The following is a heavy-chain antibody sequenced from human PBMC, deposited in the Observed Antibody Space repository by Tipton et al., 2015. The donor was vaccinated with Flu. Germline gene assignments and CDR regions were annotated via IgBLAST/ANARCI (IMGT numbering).Heavy chain of an antibody. CDR2: IYYSGST. Sequence: GLVKPSETLSLTCTVSGGSISSYYWSWIRQAPGKGLEWIGYIYYSGSTNYNPSLKSRVTISVDTSKKQFSLKLSSVTAADTAVYYCARENRGYSYGHSPRYYYYGMDVWGQGTTVTVSS. D-gene: IGHD5-18*01. CDR3: ARENRGYSYGHSPRYYYYGMDV. V-gene: IGHV4-59*01. CDR1: GGSISSYY. J-gene: IGHJ6*02.